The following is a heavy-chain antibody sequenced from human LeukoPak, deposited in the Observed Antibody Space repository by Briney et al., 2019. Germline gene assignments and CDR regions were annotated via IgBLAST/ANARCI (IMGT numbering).Heavy chain of an antibody. CDR1: GFTFSSYW. V-gene: IGHV3-74*01. CDR3: ARTPRAMIVPYYYFDY. D-gene: IGHD3-22*01. J-gene: IGHJ4*02. CDR2: INSDGSST. Sequence: PGGSLRLSCAASGFTFSSYWMHWVRHAPGKGLVWVSRINSDGSSTSYADSVKGRFTISRDNAKNTLYLQMNSLRAEDTAVYYCARTPRAMIVPYYYFDYWGQGTLVTVSS.